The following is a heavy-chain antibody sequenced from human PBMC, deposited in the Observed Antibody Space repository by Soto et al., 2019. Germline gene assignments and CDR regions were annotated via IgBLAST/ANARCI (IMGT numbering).Heavy chain of an antibody. V-gene: IGHV3-23*01. CDR3: ATDVIGIDY. Sequence: GGSLRLSCTDSTLTFASHAMTWVRQSPGKGLEWVSAIGGRGDSTYYADSVKGRFTISRDNSENTVYLQMNSLRPEDTAVYYCATDVIGIDYWGQGTLVTVSS. CDR1: TLTFASHA. D-gene: IGHD3-16*02. J-gene: IGHJ4*02. CDR2: IGGRGDST.